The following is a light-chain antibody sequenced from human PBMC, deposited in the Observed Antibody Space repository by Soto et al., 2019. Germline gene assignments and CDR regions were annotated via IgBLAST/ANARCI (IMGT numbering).Light chain of an antibody. V-gene: IGKV3-15*01. CDR1: QSVFNN. CDR3: QQYNDWPLS. Sequence: EIVMTQSPASLSVSPGERPTLSCRASQSVFNNLAWYQQKPGQAPRLLIYGASARATDIPARFSGGGSGTEFTLAICSLQSEDFAVYYCQQYNDWPLSFGGGAKVDI. J-gene: IGKJ4*01. CDR2: GAS.